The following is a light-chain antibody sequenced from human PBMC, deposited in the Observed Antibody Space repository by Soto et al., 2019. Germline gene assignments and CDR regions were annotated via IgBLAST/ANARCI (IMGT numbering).Light chain of an antibody. CDR2: GVT. Sequence: QSALTQPASVSGSPGQSITISCTGSGSDIGAYNYVSWYQQHPGKAPKLLIHGVTRRPSGVSSRFSASKSAYTASLTISGLQAEDEANYYCSSFKGTNSFVFGTGTKVTVL. V-gene: IGLV2-14*01. CDR3: SSFKGTNSFV. J-gene: IGLJ1*01. CDR1: GSDIGAYNY.